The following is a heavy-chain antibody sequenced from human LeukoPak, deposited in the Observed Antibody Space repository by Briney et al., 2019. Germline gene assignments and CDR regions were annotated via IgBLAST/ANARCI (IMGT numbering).Heavy chain of an antibody. CDR3: ARKYCSGGSRYPRHFDF. Sequence: SETLSLTSTVSGGSISSYYWNWIRQSPGKGLEWIGYIYYSGSTNYNPSLKSRVTISVDTSKNQFSLNLSSVTAADTAVYYCARKYCSGGSRYPRHFDFCGQGTLVTVSS. D-gene: IGHD2-15*01. J-gene: IGHJ4*02. CDR1: GGSISSYY. V-gene: IGHV4-59*08. CDR2: IYYSGST.